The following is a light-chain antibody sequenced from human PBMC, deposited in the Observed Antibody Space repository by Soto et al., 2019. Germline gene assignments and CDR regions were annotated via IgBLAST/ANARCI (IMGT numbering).Light chain of an antibody. CDR2: DAS. V-gene: IGKV1-33*01. CDR1: QDISNY. CDR3: QQYDNPLLT. J-gene: IGKJ4*01. Sequence: DIQMTQSPSSLSASVGDRVTITCQVSQDISNYLNWYQQKPGKAPKLLIYDASNLETGVPSRFSGSGSGTDFTFTISSLQPEDIATYYCQQYDNPLLTFGGGTKVEIK.